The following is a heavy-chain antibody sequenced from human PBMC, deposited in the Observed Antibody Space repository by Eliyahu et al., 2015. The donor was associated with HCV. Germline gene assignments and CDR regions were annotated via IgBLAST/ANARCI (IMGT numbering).Heavy chain of an antibody. D-gene: IGHD2-21*02. J-gene: IGHJ1*01. CDR2: INPGDSGI. CDR3: VRGLAYCGGGCQL. CDR1: XGSVQFHRDYV. Sequence: ELQLVQSGAQVKKPGESLKISCTGSXGSVQFHRDYVIAWVRQMPGKGLEWMALINPGDSGIIYNPSFQGQVTISADRSVTTVYLQWSSLRASDSAMYFCVRGLAYCGGGCQLWGQGTLVTVSS. V-gene: IGHV5-51*01.